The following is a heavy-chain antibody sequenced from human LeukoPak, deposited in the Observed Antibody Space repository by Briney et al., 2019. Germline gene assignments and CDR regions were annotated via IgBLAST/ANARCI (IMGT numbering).Heavy chain of an antibody. V-gene: IGHV3-49*03. CDR1: GFTFGDYA. D-gene: IGHD3-3*01. CDR2: IRSKAYGGTT. CDR3: TRGRDDFWSGYYSDY. Sequence: GGSLRLSCTASGFTFGDYAMSWFRQAPGKGLEWVGFIRSKAYGGTTEYAASVKGGFTISRDDSKSIAYLQMNSLKTEDTAVYYCTRGRDDFWSGYYSDYWGQGTLVTVSS. J-gene: IGHJ4*02.